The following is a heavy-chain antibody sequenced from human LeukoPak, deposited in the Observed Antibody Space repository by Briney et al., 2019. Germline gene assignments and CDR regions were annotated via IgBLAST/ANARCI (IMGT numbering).Heavy chain of an antibody. Sequence: GGSLRLSCTASGFTFSSYAMSWVRQAPGKGLEWVSSISGYGGSTYYADSVKGRCTISRDNSKNTVHLQMNSLRAEDTAIYYCACKRYSSSPFDYWGQGTLVTVSS. V-gene: IGHV3-23*01. CDR2: ISGYGGST. J-gene: IGHJ4*02. D-gene: IGHD6-13*01. CDR1: GFTFSSYA. CDR3: ACKRYSSSPFDY.